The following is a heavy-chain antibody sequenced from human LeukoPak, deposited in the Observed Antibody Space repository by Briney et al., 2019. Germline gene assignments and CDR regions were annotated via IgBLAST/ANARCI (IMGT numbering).Heavy chain of an antibody. CDR3: ARGAYGSGMYYGMDV. V-gene: IGHV3-23*01. CDR1: GFTFSVYA. J-gene: IGHJ6*02. Sequence: GGSLRLSCAASGFTFSVYAMSWVRQAPGKGLEWVSTISDSGDSTYYADSVKGRFTISRDNSKNTLYLVMNELRAEDTAVYYCARGAYGSGMYYGMDVWGQGTTVTVSS. CDR2: ISDSGDST. D-gene: IGHD3-10*01.